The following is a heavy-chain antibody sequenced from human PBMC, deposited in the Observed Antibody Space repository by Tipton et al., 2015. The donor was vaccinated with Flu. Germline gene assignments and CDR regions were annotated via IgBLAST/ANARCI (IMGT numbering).Heavy chain of an antibody. CDR1: GGSISSGSYY. CDR3: ARVPTGYLVDY. D-gene: IGHD1-14*01. CDR2: IYTSGST. V-gene: IGHV4-61*02. Sequence: TLSLTCTVSGGSISSGSYYWSWIRQPAGKGLEWIGRIYTSGSTNYNPSLKSRVTISVDTSKNQFSLKLSSVTAADTAVYYCARVPTGYLVDYWGQGTLVTVSS. J-gene: IGHJ4*02.